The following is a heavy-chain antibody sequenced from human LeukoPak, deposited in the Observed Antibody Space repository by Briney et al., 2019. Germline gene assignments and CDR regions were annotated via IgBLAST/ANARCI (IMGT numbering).Heavy chain of an antibody. D-gene: IGHD3-22*01. CDR2: MNPNSGKA. J-gene: IGHJ5*01. V-gene: IGHV1-8*03. Sequence: ASVKVSCKASGYTFTNYDINWVRQATGQGLEWMGWMNPNSGKAGYAHKFQGRVTITRNPSITTAYMELSSLRSEDTAVYYCARHGGYNYYDSSGYYTNWFDSWGLGTLVTVSS. CDR1: GYTFTNYD. CDR3: ARHGGYNYYDSSGYYTNWFDS.